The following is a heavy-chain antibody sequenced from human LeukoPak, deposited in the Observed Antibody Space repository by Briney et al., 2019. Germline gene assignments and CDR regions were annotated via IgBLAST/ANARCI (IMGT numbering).Heavy chain of an antibody. CDR2: ISGGSSGST. CDR3: AKAASRFWDCTGGSCSGYFFDY. Sequence: GGSLRLSCAASGFTFSGYAMSWVRQAPGKGLEWVSTISGGSSGSTYYADSVKGRFTISRDSSKNTLFLQMNSLRAEDTAVYYCAKAASRFWDCTGGSCSGYFFDYWGQGTLATVSS. V-gene: IGHV3-23*01. CDR1: GFTFSGYA. J-gene: IGHJ4*02. D-gene: IGHD2-15*01.